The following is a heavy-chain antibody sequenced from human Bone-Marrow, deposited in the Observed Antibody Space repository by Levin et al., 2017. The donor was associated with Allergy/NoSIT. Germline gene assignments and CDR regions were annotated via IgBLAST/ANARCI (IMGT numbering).Heavy chain of an antibody. Sequence: SETLSLTCTVSGGSISSYYWSWIRQPPGKGLEWIGYIYYSGSTNYNPSLKSRVTISVGTSKNQFSLKLSSVTAADTAVYYCARTYYYDSSGYLYYFDYWGQGTLVTVSS. J-gene: IGHJ4*02. V-gene: IGHV4-59*01. D-gene: IGHD3-22*01. CDR2: IYYSGST. CDR3: ARTYYYDSSGYLYYFDY. CDR1: GGSISSYY.